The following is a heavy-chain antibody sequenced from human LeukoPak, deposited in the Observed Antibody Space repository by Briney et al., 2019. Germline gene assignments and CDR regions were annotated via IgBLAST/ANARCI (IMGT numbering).Heavy chain of an antibody. J-gene: IGHJ4*02. D-gene: IGHD6-6*01. CDR2: IKPNSGAT. CDR1: GYTFTGYC. V-gene: IGHV1-2*02. CDR3: ARYSSSSSFDH. Sequence: ASVKVSCKASGYTFTGYCVNWVRQAPGQGLEWMGWIKPNSGATQYAQKFQGRVTITRDTSINTAYMDLSPLTSDDTDVYYCARYSSSSSFDHWGQGTPVTVSS.